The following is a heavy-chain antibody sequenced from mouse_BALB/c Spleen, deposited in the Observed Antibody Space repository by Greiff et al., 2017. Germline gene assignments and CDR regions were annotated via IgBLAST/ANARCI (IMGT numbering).Heavy chain of an antibody. D-gene: IGHD1-1*01. CDR2: IRNKANGYTT. CDR3: ARDISWITAFDY. J-gene: IGHJ2*01. V-gene: IGHV7-3*02. CDR1: GFTFTDYY. Sequence: EVQLVESGGGLVQPGGSLRLSCATSGFTFTDYYMSWVRQPPGKALEWLGFIRNKANGYTTEYSASVKGRFTISRDNSQSILYLQMNTLRAEDSATYYCARDISWITAFDYWGQGTTLTVSS.